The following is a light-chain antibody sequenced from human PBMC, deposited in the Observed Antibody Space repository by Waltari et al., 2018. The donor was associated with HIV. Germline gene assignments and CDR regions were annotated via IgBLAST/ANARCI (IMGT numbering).Light chain of an antibody. CDR2: NVS. CDR1: SSDVGAYKY. CDR3: SSYAGTSNFVL. V-gene: IGLV2-11*01. Sequence: QSALTQPRSVSESPGQSVTISCTGTSSDVGAYKYVSWYQQPPGRAPKFIIYNVSERPSGVPDRFSGSKSGNTASLTISGLQAEDEADYYCSSYAGTSNFVLFGGGTKLTVL. J-gene: IGLJ2*01.